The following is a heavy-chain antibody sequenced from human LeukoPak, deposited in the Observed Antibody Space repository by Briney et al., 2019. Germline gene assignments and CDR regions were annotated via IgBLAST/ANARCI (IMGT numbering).Heavy chain of an antibody. CDR1: GGSISNYY. CDR3: ARVTDWNDFDY. V-gene: IGHV4-59*01. Sequence: SETLSLTCTVSGGSISNYYRSWIRQPPGKTLEWIGYIYYTGSTNYNPSLKSRVTISVDTSKNQLSLRLSSVTAADTAVYYCARVTDWNDFDYWGQGTLVTVSS. J-gene: IGHJ4*02. CDR2: IYYTGST. D-gene: IGHD1-1*01.